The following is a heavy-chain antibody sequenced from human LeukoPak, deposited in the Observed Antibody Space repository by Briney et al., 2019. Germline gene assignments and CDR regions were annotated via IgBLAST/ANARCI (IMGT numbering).Heavy chain of an antibody. Sequence: GSLRLSCAASGFTFSSYWMSWVRQPPGKGLEWIGEINHSGSTNYNPSLKSRVTISVDTSKYQFSLRLTSVTAADTAVYFCARRKVLRYFDWLRSPFDYWGQGTLVTVSS. CDR2: INHSGST. CDR1: GFTFSSYW. J-gene: IGHJ4*02. CDR3: ARRKVLRYFDWLRSPFDY. V-gene: IGHV4-34*01. D-gene: IGHD3-9*01.